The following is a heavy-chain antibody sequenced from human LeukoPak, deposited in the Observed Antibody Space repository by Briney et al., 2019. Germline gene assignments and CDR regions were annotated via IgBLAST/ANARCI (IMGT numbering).Heavy chain of an antibody. CDR1: GFTFSSYW. V-gene: IGHV3-74*01. J-gene: IGHJ4*02. CDR2: INSDGSST. CDR3: AIFPTTVTPVDY. Sequence: GGSLRLSCAASGFTFSSYWMHWVRQAPGKGLVWVSRINSDGSSTSYADSVKGRFTISRDNAKNSLYLQMNSLRAEDTALYYCAIFPTTVTPVDYWGQGTLVTVSS. D-gene: IGHD4-17*01.